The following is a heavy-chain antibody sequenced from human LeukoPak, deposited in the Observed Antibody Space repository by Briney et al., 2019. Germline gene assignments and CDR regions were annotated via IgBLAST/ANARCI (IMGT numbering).Heavy chain of an antibody. Sequence: PGGSLRLSCAASGFTFSSYAMSWVRQAPGKGLEWVSAISGSGGSTYYADSVKGRFTISRDNSKNTLYLQMNSLRAEDTAVYYCAKGAGWLQFQGDGVDIWGQGTMVTVSS. V-gene: IGHV3-23*01. CDR3: AKGAGWLQFQGDGVDI. D-gene: IGHD5-24*01. J-gene: IGHJ3*02. CDR1: GFTFSSYA. CDR2: ISGSGGST.